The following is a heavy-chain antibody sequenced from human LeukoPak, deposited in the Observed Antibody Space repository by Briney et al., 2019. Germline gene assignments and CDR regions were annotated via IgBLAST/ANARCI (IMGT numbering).Heavy chain of an antibody. V-gene: IGHV3-30*18. CDR2: ISFDESSE. J-gene: IGHJ4*02. D-gene: IGHD5-12*01. CDR3: AKEVGYGSPYFDY. CDR1: GFTFSNYG. Sequence: PGGSLRLSCAASGFTFSNYGMHWVRQAPGKGLEWVALISFDESSEYYADSVKGRFSISRDNSKNTLYLRMNNARVDDTAVYYCAKEVGYGSPYFDYWGQGTLVTVSS.